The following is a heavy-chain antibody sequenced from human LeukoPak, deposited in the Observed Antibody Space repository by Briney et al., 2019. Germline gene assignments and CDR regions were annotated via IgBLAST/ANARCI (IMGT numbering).Heavy chain of an antibody. Sequence: GGSLRLSCAASGFTFSGSAMHWVRQASGKGLEWVGRIRSKANSYATTYAASVKGRFSISRDDSKNTAYLQMNSLKIEDTAVYYCTRRSCSGSSCYSDYWGQGTLVTVSS. CDR1: GFTFSGSA. V-gene: IGHV3-73*01. D-gene: IGHD2-15*01. CDR2: IRSKANSYAT. CDR3: TRRSCSGSSCYSDY. J-gene: IGHJ4*02.